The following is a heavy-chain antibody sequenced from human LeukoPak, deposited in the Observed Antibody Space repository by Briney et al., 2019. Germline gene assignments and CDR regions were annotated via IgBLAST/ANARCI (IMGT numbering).Heavy chain of an antibody. Sequence: PSETLSLTCNVSGGSVSSGGYYWNWIRQPPGKGLEWIGHVSYSGSTNYNPSPKSRVTISLDTSKNQFSLKLSSVTAADTAVYYCARVVRPTVTHYYYYGMDVWGQGTTVTVSS. D-gene: IGHD4-11*01. CDR1: GGSVSSGGYY. CDR3: ARVVRPTVTHYYYYGMDV. J-gene: IGHJ6*02. V-gene: IGHV4-61*08. CDR2: VSYSGST.